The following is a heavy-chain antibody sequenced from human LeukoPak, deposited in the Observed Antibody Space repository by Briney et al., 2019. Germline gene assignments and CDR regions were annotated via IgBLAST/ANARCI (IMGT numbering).Heavy chain of an antibody. J-gene: IGHJ3*02. CDR3: AREFGSGRSRAFDI. CDR1: GGTFSSYA. V-gene: IGHV1-69*05. CDR2: IIPIFGTA. Sequence: ASVKVSCKASGGTFSSYAISWVRQAPGQGREWMGGIIPIFGTANYAQKFQGRVTITTDESTSTAYMELSSLRSEDTAVYYCAREFGSGRSRAFDIWGQGTMVTVSS. D-gene: IGHD3-10*01.